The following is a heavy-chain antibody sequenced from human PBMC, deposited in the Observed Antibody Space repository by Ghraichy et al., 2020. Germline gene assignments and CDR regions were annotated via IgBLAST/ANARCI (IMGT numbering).Heavy chain of an antibody. CDR3: GSGRYSPRIDY. Sequence: SQTLSLTCAVYGGSFSGYYWSWIRQPPGKGLEWIGEINHSGSTNYNPSLKSRVTISVDTSKNQFSLKLSSVTAADTAVYYCGSGRYSPRIDYWGQGTLVTVSS. D-gene: IGHD3-9*01. J-gene: IGHJ4*02. CDR1: GGSFSGYY. V-gene: IGHV4-34*01. CDR2: INHSGST.